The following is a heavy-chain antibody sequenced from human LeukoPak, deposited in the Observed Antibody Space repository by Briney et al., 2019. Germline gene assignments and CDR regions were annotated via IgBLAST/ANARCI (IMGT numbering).Heavy chain of an antibody. Sequence: PGGSLRLSCAASGFTFSSYAMHWVRQAPGKGLEYVSAISSNGGSTYYANSVKGRFTISRDNSKNTLYLQMGSLRAEDMAVYYCAREEGVVGAFDHWGQGTLVTVSS. J-gene: IGHJ4*02. CDR3: AREEGVVGAFDH. V-gene: IGHV3-64*01. CDR2: ISSNGGST. D-gene: IGHD1-26*01. CDR1: GFTFSSYA.